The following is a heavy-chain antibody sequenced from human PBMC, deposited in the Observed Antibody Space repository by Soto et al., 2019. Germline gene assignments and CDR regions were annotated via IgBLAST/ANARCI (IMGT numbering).Heavy chain of an antibody. CDR2: IYYSGST. V-gene: IGHV4-31*03. Sequence: QVQLQESGPGLVKPSQTLSLTCTVSGGSISSGGYYWSWIRQHPGKGLEWIGYIYYSGSTYYNPSVKSRVTISVDTSKNQFSLKLSSVTAADTAVYYCARFIVVVPAAMVGDYYGMDVWGQGTTVTVSS. CDR1: GGSISSGGYY. J-gene: IGHJ6*02. CDR3: ARFIVVVPAAMVGDYYGMDV. D-gene: IGHD2-2*01.